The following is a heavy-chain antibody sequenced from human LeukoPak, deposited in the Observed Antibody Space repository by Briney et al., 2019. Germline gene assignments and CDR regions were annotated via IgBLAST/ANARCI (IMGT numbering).Heavy chain of an antibody. CDR3: AKLGGGVTVTGLRYFDY. Sequence: GGSVRLSCAASGLIFTIHGLSSARHAPGKWLGCVSVIGSGGSTTYYADSVKGRFTISRDNSKNTLYLQMNSLRAEDTAVYYCAKLGGGVTVTGLRYFDYWGQGTLVTVSS. J-gene: IGHJ4*02. D-gene: IGHD6-19*01. V-gene: IGHV3-23*01. CDR1: GLIFTIHG. CDR2: IGSGGSTT.